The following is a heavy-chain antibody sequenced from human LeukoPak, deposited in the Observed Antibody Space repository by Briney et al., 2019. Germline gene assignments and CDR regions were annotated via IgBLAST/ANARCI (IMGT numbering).Heavy chain of an antibody. CDR1: GFTFSSYW. CDR3: ARGGYYDTSGYRPLDY. Sequence: GGSLRLSCAASGFTFSSYWMSWVRQAPGKGLEWVANIKQDGSEKYYVDSVKGRFTISRDNDKNSLYLQVNSLRAEDTAVYYCARGGYYDTSGYRPLDYWGQGTLVTISS. V-gene: IGHV3-7*01. CDR2: IKQDGSEK. J-gene: IGHJ4*02. D-gene: IGHD3-22*01.